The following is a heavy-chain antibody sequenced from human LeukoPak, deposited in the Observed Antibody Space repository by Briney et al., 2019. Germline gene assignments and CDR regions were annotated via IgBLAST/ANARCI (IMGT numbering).Heavy chain of an antibody. D-gene: IGHD6-13*01. CDR2: ISGSGGST. Sequence: GGSLRLSCAASGFTFSSYAMSWLRQAPGKGLEWVSAISGSGGSTYYADSVKGRFTISRDNSKNTLYLQMNSLRAEDTAVYYCAKDDSSWMRVALDYWGQGTLVTVSS. CDR3: AKDDSSWMRVALDY. CDR1: GFTFSSYA. J-gene: IGHJ4*02. V-gene: IGHV3-23*01.